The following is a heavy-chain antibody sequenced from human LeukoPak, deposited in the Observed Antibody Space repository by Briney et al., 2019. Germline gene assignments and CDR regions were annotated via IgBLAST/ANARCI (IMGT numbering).Heavy chain of an antibody. D-gene: IGHD4-23*01. Sequence: GGSLRLSCAASGFIFSSYDMHWVRQVTGKGLEWVSGIGIAGDTYYVDSVKGRFTISRENAKNSLYLQMNSLRAGDTAVYYCARGRWTRDGALDIWGQGTMVTVSS. CDR3: ARGRWTRDGALDI. J-gene: IGHJ3*02. CDR1: GFIFSSYD. V-gene: IGHV3-13*01. CDR2: IGIAGDT.